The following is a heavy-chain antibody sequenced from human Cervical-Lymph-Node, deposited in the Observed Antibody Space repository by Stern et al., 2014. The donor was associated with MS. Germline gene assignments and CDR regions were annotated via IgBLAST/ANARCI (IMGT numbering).Heavy chain of an antibody. CDR1: VYTFTNYY. CDR3: TRAVGGVGRE. J-gene: IGHJ4*02. Sequence: QVQLLESGPEVKKPGASVMVSCKTSVYTFTNYYIHWVRQAPVQGLEWMGIINPNGSVTASAQKFQGRLTMTRDTSTTTVYMRLITLTSEDTAMYYCTRAVGGVGREWGQGTLVFVSS. CDR2: INPNGSVT. D-gene: IGHD3-16*01. V-gene: IGHV1-46*01.